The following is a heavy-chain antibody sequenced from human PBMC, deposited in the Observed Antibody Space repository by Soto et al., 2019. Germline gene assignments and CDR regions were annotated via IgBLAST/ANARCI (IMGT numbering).Heavy chain of an antibody. Sequence: SETLSLTCTVSGGSISSGGYYWSWIRQHPGKGLEWIGYIYYSGSTYYNPSLKSRVTISVDTSKNQFSLKLSSVTAADTAVYYCARDHRYGSLPSVRGYYYYMDVWGKGTTVTVSS. CDR3: ARDHRYGSLPSVRGYYYYMDV. V-gene: IGHV4-31*03. J-gene: IGHJ6*03. CDR1: GGSISSGGYY. D-gene: IGHD3-10*01. CDR2: IYYSGST.